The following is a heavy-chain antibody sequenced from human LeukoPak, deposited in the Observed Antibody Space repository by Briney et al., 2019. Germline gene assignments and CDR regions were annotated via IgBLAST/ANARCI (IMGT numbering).Heavy chain of an antibody. J-gene: IGHJ5*02. CDR1: GGSISSGGYS. V-gene: IGHV4-30-2*01. CDR2: IYHSGST. D-gene: IGHD3-22*01. CDR3: ARTGRYYDSSGYPGNWFDP. Sequence: PSQTLSLTCVVSGGSISSGGYSWSWIRQPPGKGLEWIGYIYHSGSTYYNPSLKSRVTISVDRSKNQFSLKLSSVTAADTAVYYCARTGRYYDSSGYPGNWFDPWGQGTLVTVSS.